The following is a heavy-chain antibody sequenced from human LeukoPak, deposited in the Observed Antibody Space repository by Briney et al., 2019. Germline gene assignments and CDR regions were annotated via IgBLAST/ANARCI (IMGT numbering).Heavy chain of an antibody. CDR1: GFTFSSYS. D-gene: IGHD3-22*01. CDR3: VGGYYYDSSGYSPYFDY. J-gene: IGHJ4*02. CDR2: ISSSSSTI. Sequence: PGGSLRLSCAASGFTFSSYSMNWVRQAPGKRLEWVSYISSSSSTIYYADSVKGRFTISRDNSKNTLYLQMNSLRAEDTAVYYCVGGYYYDSSGYSPYFDYWGQGTLVTVSS. V-gene: IGHV3-48*01.